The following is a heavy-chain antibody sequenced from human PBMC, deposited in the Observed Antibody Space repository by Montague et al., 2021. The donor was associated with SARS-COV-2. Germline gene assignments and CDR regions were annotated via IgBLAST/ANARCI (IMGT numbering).Heavy chain of an antibody. V-gene: IGHV3-33*01. CDR2: IWYDGSNK. J-gene: IGHJ6*02. Sequence: SLRLSCAASGFTLSGYGMHWVRQAPGKGLEWVAGIWYDGSNKDYADSVKGRFTISRDNSKNTLYLQMNSLRAEDTAVYYCARDWWNGDWLFGLYYYYGMDVWGQGTTVTVSS. CDR1: GFTLSGYG. CDR3: ARDWWNGDWLFGLYYYYGMDV. D-gene: IGHD3-9*01.